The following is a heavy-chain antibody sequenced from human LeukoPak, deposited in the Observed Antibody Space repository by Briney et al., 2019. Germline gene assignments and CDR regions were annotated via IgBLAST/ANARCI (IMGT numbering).Heavy chain of an antibody. CDR2: ISSSGSTI. J-gene: IGHJ6*03. V-gene: IGHV3-11*04. CDR1: GFTFSDYY. CDR3: ARVFIAQRWLQLLNYYYYYMDV. Sequence: PGGSLRLSCAASGFTFSDYYMSWIRQAPGKGLEWVSYISSSGSTIYYADSVKGRFTISRDNAKNSLYLQMNSLRAEDTAVSYCARVFIAQRWLQLLNYYYYYMDVWGKGTTVTISS. D-gene: IGHD5-24*01.